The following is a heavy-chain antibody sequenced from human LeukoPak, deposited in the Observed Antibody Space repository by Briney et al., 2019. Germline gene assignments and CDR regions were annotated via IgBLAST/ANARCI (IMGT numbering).Heavy chain of an antibody. CDR3: ARGQPYDFWSGYYWYNWFDP. CDR2: INHSGST. CDR1: GGSFSGYY. J-gene: IGHJ5*02. D-gene: IGHD3-3*01. V-gene: IGHV4-34*01. Sequence: SETLSLTCAVYGGSFSGYYWSWIRQPPGKGLEWIGEINHSGSTNYNPSLKSRVTISVDTSKNQFSLKLSSVTAADTTVYYCARGQPYDFWSGYYWYNWFDPWGQGTLVTVSS.